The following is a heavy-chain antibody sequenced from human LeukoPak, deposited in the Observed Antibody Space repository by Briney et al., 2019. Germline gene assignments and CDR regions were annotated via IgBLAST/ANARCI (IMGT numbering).Heavy chain of an antibody. Sequence: GGSLRLSCAASGFTFSSYGMHWVRQAPGKGLEWVAFIRYDGSNKYYADSVKGRFTISRDNSKNTLYLQMNRLRAEDTAVYYCAKIGIMATITFDYWGQGTLVTVSS. J-gene: IGHJ4*02. CDR3: AKIGIMATITFDY. CDR2: IRYDGSNK. CDR1: GFTFSSYG. D-gene: IGHD5-24*01. V-gene: IGHV3-30*02.